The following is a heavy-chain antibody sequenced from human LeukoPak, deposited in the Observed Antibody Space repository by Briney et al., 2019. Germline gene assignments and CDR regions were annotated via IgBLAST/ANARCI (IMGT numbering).Heavy chain of an antibody. CDR2: ISAYNGNT. D-gene: IGHD2-2*01. V-gene: IGHV1-18*01. Sequence: ASVKVSCKASSYTFTSYGISWVRQAPGQGLEWMGWISAYNGNTNYAQKFQGRVTMTRDTSISTAYMELSRLRSDDTAVYYCARELEDIVVVPAAVDYWGQGTLVTVSS. J-gene: IGHJ4*02. CDR1: SYTFTSYG. CDR3: ARELEDIVVVPAAVDY.